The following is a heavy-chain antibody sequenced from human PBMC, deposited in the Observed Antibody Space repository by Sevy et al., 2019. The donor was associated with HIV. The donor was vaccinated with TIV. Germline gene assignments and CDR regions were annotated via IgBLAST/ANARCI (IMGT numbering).Heavy chain of an antibody. CDR2: VSVTGRST. D-gene: IGHD2-15*01. V-gene: IGHV3-23*01. J-gene: IGHJ6*02. Sequence: GGSLRLSCAASGFTFSSYAMNWVRQAPGKGLDWVSSVSVTGRSTYYADSVEGRFTISRDNSKSTLYLQMNSLRADDTAVYYCAKGYCRGGSCPRVYYYYGMDVWGQGTTVTVSS. CDR3: AKGYCRGGSCPRVYYYYGMDV. CDR1: GFTFSSYA.